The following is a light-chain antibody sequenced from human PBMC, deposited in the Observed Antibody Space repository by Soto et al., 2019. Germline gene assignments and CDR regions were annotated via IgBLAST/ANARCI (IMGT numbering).Light chain of an antibody. CDR2: DAS. Sequence: DIQMTQSPSTLSASVGDRVTITCRASKSISSWLAWYQQKPGKAPKLLIYDASSLESGVPSRFSGSGSGTEFTLTISSLQPDDFASYYCHQYNSYSYTFDQGTKLEIK. CDR1: KSISSW. J-gene: IGKJ2*01. CDR3: HQYNSYSYT. V-gene: IGKV1-5*01.